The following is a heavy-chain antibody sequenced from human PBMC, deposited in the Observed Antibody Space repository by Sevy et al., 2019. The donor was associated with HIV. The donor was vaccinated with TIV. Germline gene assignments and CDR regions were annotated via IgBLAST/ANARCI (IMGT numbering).Heavy chain of an antibody. D-gene: IGHD3-22*01. Sequence: GGSLRLSCAASGFTFSSYEMNWVRQAPGKGLEWVSYISSSGSTIYYADSVKGRFTISRDNAKNSLYLQMNSLRAEDTAVYYCARDRRYYYDSSDYSFGAFDIWGQGTMVTVSS. J-gene: IGHJ3*02. V-gene: IGHV3-48*03. CDR2: ISSSGSTI. CDR1: GFTFSSYE. CDR3: ARDRRYYYDSSDYSFGAFDI.